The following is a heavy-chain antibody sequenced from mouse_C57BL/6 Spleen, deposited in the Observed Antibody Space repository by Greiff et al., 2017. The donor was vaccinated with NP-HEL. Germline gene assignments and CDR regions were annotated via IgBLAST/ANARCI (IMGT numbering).Heavy chain of an antibody. Sequence: QVQLQQSGAELVRPGTSVKMSCKASGYTFTNYWIGWAKQRPGHGLEWIGDIYPGGGYTNYNEKFKGKATLTADKSSSTAYMQFSSLTSEDSAIYYCARAGDYGNYDWSFDYWGQGTTLTVSS. CDR1: GYTFTNYW. V-gene: IGHV1-63*01. CDR3: ARAGDYGNYDWSFDY. J-gene: IGHJ2*01. D-gene: IGHD2-1*01. CDR2: IYPGGGYT.